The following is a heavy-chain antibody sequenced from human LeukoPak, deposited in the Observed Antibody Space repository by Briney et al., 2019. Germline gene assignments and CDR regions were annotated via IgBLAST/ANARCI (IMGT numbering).Heavy chain of an antibody. J-gene: IGHJ4*02. V-gene: IGHV3-48*03. CDR3: TRADLYGDYADY. D-gene: IGHD4-17*01. CDR1: GFTFSSYV. Sequence: GGSLRLSCVASGFTFSSYVMNWVRQAPGKGLEWVSFISSSGSTIYYTDSVKGRFTISRDNAKNSLYLQMNSLRAEDTAVYYCTRADLYGDYADYWGQGTLVTVSS. CDR2: ISSSGSTI.